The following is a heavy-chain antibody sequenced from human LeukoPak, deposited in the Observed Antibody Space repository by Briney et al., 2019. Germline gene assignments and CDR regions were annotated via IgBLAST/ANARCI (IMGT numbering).Heavy chain of an antibody. V-gene: IGHV1-2*02. J-gene: IGHJ6*02. Sequence: RASVKVSCKASGYTFTGYYMHWVRQAPGQGLEWMGWINPNSGGTNYAQKFQGRVTMTRDTSISTAYMELSRLRSDDTAVYYCARARLGYCSSTSCYGSNGMDVWGQGTTVTVSS. CDR3: ARARLGYCSSTSCYGSNGMDV. CDR1: GYTFTGYY. D-gene: IGHD2-2*01. CDR2: INPNSGGT.